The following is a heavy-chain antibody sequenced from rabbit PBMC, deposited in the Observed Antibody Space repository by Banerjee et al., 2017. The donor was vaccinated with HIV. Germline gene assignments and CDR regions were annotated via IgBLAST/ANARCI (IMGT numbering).Heavy chain of an antibody. CDR1: GFSFSSNYW. CDR2: IHDAFGST. J-gene: IGHJ4*01. V-gene: IGHV1S40*01. D-gene: IGHD2-1*01. Sequence: QSLEESGGDLVKPGASLTLTCTASGFSFSSNYWICWVRQAPGKGLEWIACIHDAFGSTYYASWAKGRFTISKTSSTTVTLQMTSLTAADTATYFCARDTDDYGGYAFDLWGPGTLVTVS. CDR3: ARDTDDYGGYAFDL.